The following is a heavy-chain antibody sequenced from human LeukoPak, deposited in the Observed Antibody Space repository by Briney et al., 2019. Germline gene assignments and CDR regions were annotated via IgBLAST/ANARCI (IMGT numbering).Heavy chain of an antibody. CDR2: ISSSSSYI. Sequence: GGSLRLSCAASGFTVSSNYMSWVRQAPGKGLEWVSSISSSSSYIYYADSVKGRFTISRDNAKNSLYLQMNSLRAEDTAVYYCARASIAAADDYYYYYMDVWGKGTTVTVSS. V-gene: IGHV3-21*01. J-gene: IGHJ6*03. CDR1: GFTVSSNY. D-gene: IGHD6-13*01. CDR3: ARASIAAADDYYYYYMDV.